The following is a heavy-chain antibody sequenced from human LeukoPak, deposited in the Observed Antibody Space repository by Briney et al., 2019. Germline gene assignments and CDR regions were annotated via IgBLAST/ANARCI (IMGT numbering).Heavy chain of an antibody. J-gene: IGHJ4*02. Sequence: ASVKVSCKASGYTFTGYYMHWVRQAPGQGLEWMGWINPNSGGTNYAQKFQGWVTMTRDTSISTAYMELSRLRSDDTAVYYCARFRAVAGTYYFDYWGQGTLVTVSS. D-gene: IGHD6-19*01. V-gene: IGHV1-2*04. CDR2: INPNSGGT. CDR3: ARFRAVAGTYYFDY. CDR1: GYTFTGYY.